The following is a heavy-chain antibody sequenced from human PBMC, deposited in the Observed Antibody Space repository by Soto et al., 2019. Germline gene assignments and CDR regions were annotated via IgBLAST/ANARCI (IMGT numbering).Heavy chain of an antibody. Sequence: GGCLRLSCAASGFTFNNFAMNWVRQAPGKGLEWVSAINGAGSATEYGDSVRGRFAISRDNSKSTLYLQMNSLSPADTAVYYCAKVAPYGRAVAGPFDYWGQGALVTVSS. CDR2: INGAGSAT. CDR1: GFTFNNFA. J-gene: IGHJ4*02. D-gene: IGHD6-19*01. CDR3: AKVAPYGRAVAGPFDY. V-gene: IGHV3-23*01.